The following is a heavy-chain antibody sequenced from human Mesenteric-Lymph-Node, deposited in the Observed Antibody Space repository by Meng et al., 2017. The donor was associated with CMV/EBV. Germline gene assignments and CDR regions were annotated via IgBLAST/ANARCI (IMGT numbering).Heavy chain of an antibody. CDR1: GFTFHDYG. CDR3: ARDDGDGITIFGVARD. J-gene: IGHJ4*02. CDR2: INWNGGAT. D-gene: IGHD3-3*01. Sequence: GESLKISCAASGFTFHDYGMNWVRQPPGKGLEWVSGINWNGGATGYADSVKGRFTISRDNSKNTLYLQMNSLRAEDTAVYYCARDDGDGITIFGVARDWGQGTLVTVSS. V-gene: IGHV3-20*04.